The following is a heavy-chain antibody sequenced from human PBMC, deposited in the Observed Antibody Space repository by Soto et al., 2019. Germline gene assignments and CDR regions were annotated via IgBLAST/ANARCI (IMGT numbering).Heavy chain of an antibody. CDR1: GFTFDDYA. CDR2: ISWNSGNI. Sequence: VHLVESGGGLAQPGRSLRLSCAASGFTFDDYAMHWVRQAPGKGLEWVAGISWNSGNIGYADSVKGRFTISRDNAKNSLYLQMNSLRADDTALYYCARDIGGAVAGYFDYWGQGTLVTVSS. J-gene: IGHJ4*02. CDR3: ARDIGGAVAGYFDY. D-gene: IGHD6-19*01. V-gene: IGHV3-9*01.